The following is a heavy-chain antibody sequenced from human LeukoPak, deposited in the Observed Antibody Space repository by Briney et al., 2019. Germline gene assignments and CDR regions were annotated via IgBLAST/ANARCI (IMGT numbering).Heavy chain of an antibody. J-gene: IGHJ4*02. CDR1: GYSFIDYA. CDR2: INAGNGKT. Sequence: ASVKVSCKASGYSFIDYAIQWVRQAPGQRLEWMGWINAGNGKTKYSQNFLGRGTITRDRSASTAYMELSSLRSEDTSIYYCARGRWTATETTYYLDYWGQGTLVTGSS. CDR3: ARGRWTATETTYYLDY. V-gene: IGHV1-3*01. D-gene: IGHD4-17*01.